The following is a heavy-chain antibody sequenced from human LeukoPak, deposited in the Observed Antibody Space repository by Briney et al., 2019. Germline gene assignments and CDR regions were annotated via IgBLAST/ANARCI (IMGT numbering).Heavy chain of an antibody. J-gene: IGHJ4*02. V-gene: IGHV3-30*02. CDR2: IRYDGSNK. CDR1: GFTFSSYG. D-gene: IGHD3-10*01. CDR3: AKDLRGLGWFGELHDY. Sequence: PGGSLRLSCAASGFTFSSYGMHWVRQAPGKGLEWVAFIRYDGSNKYYADSVKGRFTISRDNSKNTLYLQMNSLRAEDTAVYYCAKDLRGLGWFGELHDYWGQGTLVTVSS.